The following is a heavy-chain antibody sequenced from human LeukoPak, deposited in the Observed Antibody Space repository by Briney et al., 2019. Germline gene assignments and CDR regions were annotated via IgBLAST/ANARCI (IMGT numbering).Heavy chain of an antibody. V-gene: IGHV5-51*01. CDR1: GYSFTSYW. Sequence: GESLKISCKGSGYSFTSYWIGWVRQMPGKGLEWMGVIYPGDSDTRYSPSFQGQVTISADKSISTAYLQWSSLKASDTAMYYCARQGRSSIAARIANYWGQGTLVTVSS. J-gene: IGHJ4*02. D-gene: IGHD6-6*01. CDR3: ARQGRSSIAARIANY. CDR2: IYPGDSDT.